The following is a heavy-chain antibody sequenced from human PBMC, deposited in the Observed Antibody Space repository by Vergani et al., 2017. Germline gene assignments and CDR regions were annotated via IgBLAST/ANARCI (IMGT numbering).Heavy chain of an antibody. CDR2: INPSGGHT. Sequence: QVQVVQSGAEVKKSGASVKVSCKTSGYTFSNYYMHWVRQAPGQGLEWMGIINPSGGHTNYAQKFQGRVTMTRDTSTSTVYMELSRLRSEDTAIYYCARGDYGMLTGYRYWGQGTLVTVSA. CDR3: ARGDYGMLTGYRY. CDR1: GYTFSNYY. V-gene: IGHV1-46*03. D-gene: IGHD3-9*01. J-gene: IGHJ4*02.